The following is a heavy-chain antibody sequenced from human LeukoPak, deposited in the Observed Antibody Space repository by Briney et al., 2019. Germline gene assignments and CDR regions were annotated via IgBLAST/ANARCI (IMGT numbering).Heavy chain of an antibody. V-gene: IGHV1-18*01. CDR3: ARDGEKNSGSHDYNWFDP. J-gene: IGHJ5*02. Sequence: ASVKVSCKASGYTFTSYGISWVRQAPGQGLEWMGWISAYNGNTNYAQKLQGRVTMTTDTSTSTAYMELRSLRSDDTAVYYCARDGEKNSGSHDYNWFDPWGQGTLVTVSS. CDR2: ISAYNGNT. CDR1: GYTFTSYG. D-gene: IGHD1-26*01.